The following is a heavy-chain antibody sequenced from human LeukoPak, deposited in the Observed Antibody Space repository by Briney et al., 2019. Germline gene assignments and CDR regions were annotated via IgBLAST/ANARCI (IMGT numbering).Heavy chain of an antibody. Sequence: SGTLSLTCTVSGGSISSGGYYWSWVRQHPGKGLEWIGYIYYSGSTYYNPSLKSRVTISVDTSKNQFSLKLSSVTAADTAVYYCARDRRIVRGADVWGQGTTVTVSS. D-gene: IGHD3-10*02. J-gene: IGHJ6*02. V-gene: IGHV4-31*03. CDR3: ARDRRIVRGADV. CDR1: GGSISSGGYY. CDR2: IYYSGST.